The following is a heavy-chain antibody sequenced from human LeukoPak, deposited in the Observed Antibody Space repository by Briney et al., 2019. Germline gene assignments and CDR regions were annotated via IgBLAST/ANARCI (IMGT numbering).Heavy chain of an antibody. V-gene: IGHV4-30-2*01. J-gene: IGHJ4*02. CDR1: GGSISSGGYY. D-gene: IGHD1-26*01. CDR2: IYHSGST. Sequence: SQTLSLTCTVSGGSISSGGYYWSWIRQPPGKGQEWIGYIYHSGSTYYNPSLKSRVTISVDTSKNQFSLKLSSVTAADTAVYYCARETVGARDFDYWGQGTLVTVSS. CDR3: ARETVGARDFDY.